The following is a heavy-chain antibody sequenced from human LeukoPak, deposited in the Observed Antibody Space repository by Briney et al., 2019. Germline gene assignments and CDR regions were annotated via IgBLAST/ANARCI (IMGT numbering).Heavy chain of an antibody. CDR2: ISGSGGST. J-gene: IGHJ4*02. CDR1: GFTFSNYA. D-gene: IGHD4-23*01. V-gene: IGHV3-23*01. Sequence: GGSLRLSCAASGFTFSNYAMNWVRQAPGKGLEWVSVISGSGGSTYYADSVRGRFTVSRDNSKNTLSLQMNSLRAEDTAVYYCAKKRDYGDNSGFDYWGQGTLVTVSS. CDR3: AKKRDYGDNSGFDY.